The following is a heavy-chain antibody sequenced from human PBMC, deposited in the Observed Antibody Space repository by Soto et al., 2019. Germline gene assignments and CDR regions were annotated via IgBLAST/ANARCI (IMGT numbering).Heavy chain of an antibody. Sequence: SETLSLTCNVSVDSVNSRDYYWTWFLQPPGKGLEWMGYMYFTGSTNYNPSLKGRVTMSRDTSKNQVYLKLNYVTAADTAVYYCVRKRLLFKVVSDSWGQGTLVTVSS. D-gene: IGHD3-3*01. J-gene: IGHJ4*02. CDR1: VDSVNSRDYY. CDR3: VRKRLLFKVVSDS. V-gene: IGHV4-61*08. CDR2: MYFTGST.